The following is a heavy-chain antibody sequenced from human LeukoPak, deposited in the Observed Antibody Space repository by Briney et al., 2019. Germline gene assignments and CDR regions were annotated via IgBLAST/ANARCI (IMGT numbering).Heavy chain of an antibody. Sequence: ASVKVSCKDSGYTFTTLDISWVRQAPGQGLEWMAWIGAYNGNTKYAREVQGRVTMTTDTSTSTAYMELRSLRSDDTAVYYCARAQFSQSGNSWGYYFDYWGQGTLVTVSS. CDR2: IGAYNGNT. D-gene: IGHD6-13*01. J-gene: IGHJ4*02. CDR1: GYTFTTLD. V-gene: IGHV1-18*01. CDR3: ARAQFSQSGNSWGYYFDY.